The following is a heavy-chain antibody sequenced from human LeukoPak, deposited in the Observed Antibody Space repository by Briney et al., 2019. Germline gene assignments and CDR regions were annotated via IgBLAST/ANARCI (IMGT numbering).Heavy chain of an antibody. CDR2: IIPIFGTA. J-gene: IGHJ4*02. CDR1: GGTFSSYA. CDR3: ARSPPWSFLTGYFFDY. Sequence: SVKVSCKASGGTFSSYAISWVRQAPGQGLEWMGGIIPIFGTANYAQKFQGRVTITADESTSTAYMELSSLRSEDTAVYYCARSPPWSFLTGYFFDYWGQGTLVTVSS. V-gene: IGHV1-69*13. D-gene: IGHD3-9*01.